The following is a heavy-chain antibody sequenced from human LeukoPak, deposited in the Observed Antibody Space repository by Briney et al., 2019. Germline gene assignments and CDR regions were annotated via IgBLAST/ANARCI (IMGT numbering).Heavy chain of an antibody. V-gene: IGHV4-59*12. CDR2: IYYSGST. J-gene: IGHJ4*02. CDR1: GGSISSYY. Sequence: SETLSLSCTVSGGSISSYYWSWIRQPPGKGLEWIGYIYYSGSTNYNPSLKSRVTISVDTSKNQFSLKLSSVTAADTAVYYCARERTEDYFDYWGQGILVTVSS. CDR3: ARERTEDYFDY.